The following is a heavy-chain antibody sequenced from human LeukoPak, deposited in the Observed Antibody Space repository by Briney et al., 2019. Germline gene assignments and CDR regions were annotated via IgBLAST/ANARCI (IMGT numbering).Heavy chain of an antibody. D-gene: IGHD4-17*01. Sequence: SVKVSCKASGGTFSSYAISWVRQAPGQGLEWMGRIIPILGIANYAQKLQGRVTMTTDTSTSTAYMELRSLRSDDTAVYYCARADYGDQIDYWGQGTLVTVSS. V-gene: IGHV1-69*04. CDR2: IIPILGIA. CDR3: ARADYGDQIDY. CDR1: GGTFSSYA. J-gene: IGHJ4*02.